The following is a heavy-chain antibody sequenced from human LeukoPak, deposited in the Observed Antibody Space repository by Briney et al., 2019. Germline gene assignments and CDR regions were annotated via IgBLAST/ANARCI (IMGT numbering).Heavy chain of an antibody. Sequence: SVKVSCKASGGTFSSYAISWVRQAPGQGLEWMGRIIPILGIANYAQKFQGRVTITADKSTSTAYMELSSLRSEDAAVYYCASIDSGWVDIWGQGTMVTVSS. J-gene: IGHJ3*02. CDR2: IIPILGIA. CDR3: ASIDSGWVDI. CDR1: GGTFSSYA. V-gene: IGHV1-69*04. D-gene: IGHD6-19*01.